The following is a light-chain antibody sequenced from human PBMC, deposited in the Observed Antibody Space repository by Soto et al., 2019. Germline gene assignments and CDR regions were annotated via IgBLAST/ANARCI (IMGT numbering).Light chain of an antibody. Sequence: EIVLTQSPGTLSLSPGERATLSSRASQSVSSSYLAWYQQKPGQAPRLLIHGASSRATGIPDRFSGSGSGTDFTLTISRLEPEDFAVYYCQQYGTSPWTFGQGTKVEIK. CDR2: GAS. CDR3: QQYGTSPWT. V-gene: IGKV3-20*01. J-gene: IGKJ1*01. CDR1: QSVSSSY.